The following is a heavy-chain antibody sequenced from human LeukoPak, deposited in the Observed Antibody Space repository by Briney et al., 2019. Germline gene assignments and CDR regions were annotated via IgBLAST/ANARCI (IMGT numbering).Heavy chain of an antibody. CDR1: VDSLTSYW. D-gene: IGHD6-13*01. J-gene: IGHJ4*02. CDR2: IDPSDSYT. V-gene: IGHV5-10-1*01. CDR3: ASGLLAAAQDV. Sequence: GESLRISCKGSVDSLTSYWIGWVRQMPGKGLERMGRIDPSDSYTNYSPSFQGHVTISADKSISTAYLQWSSLKASDTAMYYCASGLLAAAQDVWGQGTLVTVSS.